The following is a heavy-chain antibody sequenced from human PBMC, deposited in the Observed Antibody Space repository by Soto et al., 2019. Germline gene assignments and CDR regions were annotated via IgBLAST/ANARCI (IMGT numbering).Heavy chain of an antibody. CDR2: ISRSGGST. CDR1: GVTFNNYA. D-gene: IGHD7-27*01. Sequence: EVQLLESGGGLVQPGGSLRLSCAVSGVTFNNYAMSWVRQAPGKRLEWVSAISRSGGSTYYADSVKGRFTISRDTSKNTLHLQMNSLRAEDTAVYYCTNDLGISPPGDNWVQGTLVTVSS. CDR3: TNDLGISPPGDN. J-gene: IGHJ4*02. V-gene: IGHV3-23*01.